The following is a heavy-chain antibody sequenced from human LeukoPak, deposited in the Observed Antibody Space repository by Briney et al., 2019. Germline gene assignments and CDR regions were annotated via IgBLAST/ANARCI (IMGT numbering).Heavy chain of an antibody. D-gene: IGHD3-22*01. Sequence: SVKVSCKGSGGTFSSYSISWERQAPGQGLEWMGGIIPAFGTAHYAQKFQGRVTFTTDESTTTAYMELRSLRSEDTAVYYCASEGNYDSSGYSRYNYYYMDVWGKGTAVTVSS. J-gene: IGHJ6*03. V-gene: IGHV1-69*05. CDR3: ASEGNYDSSGYSRYNYYYMDV. CDR2: IIPAFGTA. CDR1: GGTFSSYS.